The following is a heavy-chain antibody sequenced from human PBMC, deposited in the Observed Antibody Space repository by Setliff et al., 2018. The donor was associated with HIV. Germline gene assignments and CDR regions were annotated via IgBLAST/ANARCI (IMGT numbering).Heavy chain of an antibody. CDR3: ARVDDDYVWARTYFDY. Sequence: GESLRLSCAASGFTFSTYWMHWVRQSPGKGLVWVSRINSDGSVTNYADSVKGRFTISRDNAKNTLYLQMSSLRADDTAVYYCARVDDDYVWARTYFDYWGQGSLVTVPS. J-gene: IGHJ4*02. V-gene: IGHV3-74*01. CDR2: INSDGSVT. CDR1: GFTFSTYW. D-gene: IGHD3-16*01.